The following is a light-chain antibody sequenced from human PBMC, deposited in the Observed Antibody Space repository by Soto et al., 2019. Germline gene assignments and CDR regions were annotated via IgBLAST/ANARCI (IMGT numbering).Light chain of an antibody. J-gene: IGKJ1*01. CDR3: QQYGSSSWT. V-gene: IGKV3-20*01. CDR2: GAS. CDR1: QSVSSSY. Sequence: GFTQSPGPPSFSPGERATLSWRASQSVSSSYLAWYQQKPGQAPRLLIYGASSRATGIPDRFSGSGSGTDFTLTISRLEPEDFAVYYCQQYGSSSWTFGQGTKVDIK.